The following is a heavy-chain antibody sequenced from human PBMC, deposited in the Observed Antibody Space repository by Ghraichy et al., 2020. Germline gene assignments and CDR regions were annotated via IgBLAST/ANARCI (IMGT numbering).Heavy chain of an antibody. CDR2: INPNSGGT. D-gene: IGHD2/OR15-2a*01. J-gene: IGHJ4*02. Sequence: ASVKVSCKASGYTFTGYNMYWVRQAPGQGLEWMGRINPNSGGTTYAQKFQGRVTLTRDTSISTAYMELSGLTSEDTAVYFCARNYDSNNFYPGYWGQGTLVTVSS. CDR3: ARNYDSNNFYPGY. V-gene: IGHV1-2*06. CDR1: GYTFTGYN.